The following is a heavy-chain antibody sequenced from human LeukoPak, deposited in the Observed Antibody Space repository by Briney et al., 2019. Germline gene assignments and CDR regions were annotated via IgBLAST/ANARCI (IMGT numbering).Heavy chain of an antibody. V-gene: IGHV5-51*01. D-gene: IGHD5-18*01. CDR2: IYPGDSST. CDR3: ARLLYTAMVYYFDY. CDR1: GYSFNSYW. Sequence: GESLKISCKGSGYSFNSYWIGWVRQMPGERLEWMGIIYPGDSSTKYSPSFQGQVTISADKSISTAYLQWSSLKASDTAMYYCARLLYTAMVYYFDYWGQGTLVTVSS. J-gene: IGHJ4*02.